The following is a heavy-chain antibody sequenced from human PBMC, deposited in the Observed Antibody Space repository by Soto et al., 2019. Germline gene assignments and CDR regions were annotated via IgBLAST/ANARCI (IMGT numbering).Heavy chain of an antibody. Sequence: QVQRVQSGAEVKKPGSSVKVSCKASGGTFSSYAISWVRQAPGQGLEWMGGIIPIFGTANYAQKFQGRVTITADESTSTAYMELSSLRSEDTAVYYCARGPGYSGYDLTSDWYFDLWGRGTLVTVSS. D-gene: IGHD5-12*01. CDR3: ARGPGYSGYDLTSDWYFDL. J-gene: IGHJ2*01. CDR2: IIPIFGTA. CDR1: GGTFSSYA. V-gene: IGHV1-69*12.